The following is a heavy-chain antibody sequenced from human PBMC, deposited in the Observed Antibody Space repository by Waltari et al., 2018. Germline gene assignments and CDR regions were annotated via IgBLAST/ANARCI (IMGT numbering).Heavy chain of an antibody. Sequence: QVQLQESGPGLVKPSETLSLICSVSGYSIRSGYYWGWIRQPPGKGLEWIGSIFHSGSTYYNPSLKSRVTISLDTSKNQFSLKVSSVTAADTAVYYCARDLLVSSGWDFDDWGQGTLVTVSS. D-gene: IGHD6-19*01. CDR3: ARDLLVSSGWDFDD. CDR1: GYSIRSGYY. J-gene: IGHJ4*02. V-gene: IGHV4-38-2*02. CDR2: IFHSGST.